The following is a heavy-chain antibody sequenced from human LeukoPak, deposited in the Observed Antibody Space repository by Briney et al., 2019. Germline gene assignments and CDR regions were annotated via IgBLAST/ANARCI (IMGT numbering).Heavy chain of an antibody. CDR3: ARAASSGWFVTY. CDR2: INHSGST. V-gene: IGHV4-34*01. J-gene: IGHJ4*02. CDR1: GGSFSGYY. D-gene: IGHD6-19*01. Sequence: SGTLSLTCAVYGGSFSGYYWSWIRQPPGKGLEWIGEINHSGSTNYNPSLKSRVTISVDTSKNQFSLKLSSVTAADTAVYYCARAASSGWFVTYWGQGTLVTVSS.